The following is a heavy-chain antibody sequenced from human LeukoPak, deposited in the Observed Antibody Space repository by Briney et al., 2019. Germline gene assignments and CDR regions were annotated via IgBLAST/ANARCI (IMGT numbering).Heavy chain of an antibody. D-gene: IGHD2-21*01. CDR2: ISWNSGSI. CDR3: AKDKVRSGMDV. J-gene: IGHJ6*02. Sequence: GRSLRLSCAASGFTFDDYAMHWVRQAPGKGLEWVSGISWNSGSIGYADSVKGRFTISRDNAKNSLYLQMNSLRAEDTALYYCAKDKVRSGMDVWGQGTTVTVSS. V-gene: IGHV3-9*01. CDR1: GFTFDDYA.